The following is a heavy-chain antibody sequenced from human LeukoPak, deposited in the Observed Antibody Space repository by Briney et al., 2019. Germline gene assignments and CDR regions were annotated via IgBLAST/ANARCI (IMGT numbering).Heavy chain of an antibody. CDR2: IIPIFGTA. CDR1: GGTFSSYA. Sequence: SVKVSCKTSGGTFSSYAISWVRQAPAQGLEWMGGIIPIFGTANYAQKFQGRVTITADESSSTAYMELSSLRSEDTAVYYCAIGDGGEQQLVLGYWGQGTLVTVSS. D-gene: IGHD6-13*01. CDR3: AIGDGGEQQLVLGY. V-gene: IGHV1-69*13. J-gene: IGHJ4*02.